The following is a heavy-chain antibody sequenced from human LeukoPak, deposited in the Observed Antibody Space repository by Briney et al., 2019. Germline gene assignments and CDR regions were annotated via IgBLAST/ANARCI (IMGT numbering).Heavy chain of an antibody. J-gene: IGHJ4*02. Sequence: GGSLRLSCAASGFDFSGYAMSWVRQAPGKGLAWVSSISSSGSYIYYADSVKGRFTFSRDNAKNSLYLQMNSLRAEDTAVYYCARGSGVQVWSSLDYWGQGTLVTVSS. V-gene: IGHV3-21*01. CDR1: GFDFSGYA. CDR2: ISSSGSYI. D-gene: IGHD5-18*01. CDR3: ARGSGVQVWSSLDY.